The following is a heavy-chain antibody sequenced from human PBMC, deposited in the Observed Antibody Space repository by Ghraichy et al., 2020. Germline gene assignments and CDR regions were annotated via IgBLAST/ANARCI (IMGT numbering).Heavy chain of an antibody. Sequence: SETLSLTCTVSGGSISSGGYYWSWIRQHPGKGLEWIGYIYYSGSTYYNPSLKSRVTISVDTSKNQFSLKLSSVTAADTAVYYCASRYCSGGSCLRINDAFDIWGQWTMVTVSS. V-gene: IGHV4-31*03. CDR2: IYYSGST. CDR1: GGSISSGGYY. D-gene: IGHD2-15*01. J-gene: IGHJ3*02. CDR3: ASRYCSGGSCLRINDAFDI.